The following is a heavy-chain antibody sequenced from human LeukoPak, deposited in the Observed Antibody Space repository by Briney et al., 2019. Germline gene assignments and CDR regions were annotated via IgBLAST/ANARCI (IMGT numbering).Heavy chain of an antibody. V-gene: IGHV4-39*07. Sequence: SETLSLTCTVSGGSINSSSYYWGWIRQPPGKGLEWIGSIYYSGSTYYNPSLKSRVTIPVDTSKNQFSLKLSSVTAADTAVYYCASSQWVRVRRLREGGFDYWGQGTLVTVSS. CDR3: ASSQWVRVRRLREGGFDY. D-gene: IGHD5-12*01. CDR2: IYYSGST. CDR1: GGSINSSSYY. J-gene: IGHJ4*02.